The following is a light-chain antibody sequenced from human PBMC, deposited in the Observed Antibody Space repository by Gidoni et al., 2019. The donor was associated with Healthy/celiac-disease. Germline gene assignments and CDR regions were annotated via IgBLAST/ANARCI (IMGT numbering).Light chain of an antibody. V-gene: IGLV1-40*01. CDR2: GNS. J-gene: IGLJ2*01. Sequence: QSVLTQPPSVSEAPAQRVTISCTGSSSNIGAGYDVHWYQQLPGTAPKLLIYGNSNRPSWVPDRFSGSKSGTSASLAITGLQAEDEADYYCQSYDSSLSGWVFGGGTKLTVL. CDR3: QSYDSSLSGWV. CDR1: SSNIGAGYD.